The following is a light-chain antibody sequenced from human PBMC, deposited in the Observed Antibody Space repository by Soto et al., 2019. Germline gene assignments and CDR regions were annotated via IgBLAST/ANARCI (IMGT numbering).Light chain of an antibody. V-gene: IGLV2-14*01. Sequence: QSALTQRASVSGSPGQSITISCTGTSNDIGTYRYVSWYQQHPGKVPKLIIFEVSDRPSGVSHRFSGSKSGNTASLTISGIQAEDEADYYCTSYTTSSTLVFGGGTKLTVL. J-gene: IGLJ3*02. CDR3: TSYTTSSTLV. CDR1: SNDIGTYRY. CDR2: EVS.